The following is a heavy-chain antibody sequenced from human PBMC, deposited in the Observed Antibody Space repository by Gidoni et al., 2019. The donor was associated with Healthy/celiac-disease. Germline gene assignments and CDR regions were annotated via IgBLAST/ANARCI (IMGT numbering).Heavy chain of an antibody. J-gene: IGHJ5*02. CDR2: IYHSGST. CDR1: GGSISSSNW. D-gene: IGHD3-22*01. Sequence: QVQLQESGPGLVKPSGTLSLTCAVSGGSISSSNWWSWVRQPPGKGLEWIGEIYHSGSTNYNPSLKSRVTISVDKSKNQFSLKLSSVTAADTAVYYCARCPSYYYDSSGYSNWFDPWGQGTLVTVSS. V-gene: IGHV4-4*02. CDR3: ARCPSYYYDSSGYSNWFDP.